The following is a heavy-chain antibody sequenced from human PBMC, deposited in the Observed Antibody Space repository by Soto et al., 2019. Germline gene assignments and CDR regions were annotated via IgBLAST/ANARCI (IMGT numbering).Heavy chain of an antibody. Sequence: SETLSLTCTVSGGSISSSRCHWGWIRQPPGKGLEWIGSIYYSGSTYYNPSLKSRVTISVDTSKNQFSLKLSSVTAADTAVYYCASPKIAFYNWFDPWGQGTLVTVSS. CDR2: IYYSGST. D-gene: IGHD3-3*02. J-gene: IGHJ5*02. CDR3: ASPKIAFYNWFDP. CDR1: GGSISSSRCH. V-gene: IGHV4-39*01.